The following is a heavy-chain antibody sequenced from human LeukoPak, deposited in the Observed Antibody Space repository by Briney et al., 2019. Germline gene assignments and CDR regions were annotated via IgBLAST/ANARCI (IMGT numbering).Heavy chain of an antibody. Sequence: GGSLRLSCTGSGYKVTNYWIAWVRQMPGKGLEWMGIIYPDDSDTKYSPSFQGQVTISVDKSITTAYLQWTSLKASDTAMYFCARLPLTGLDYWGQGTLVTVSS. CDR1: GYKVTNYW. D-gene: IGHD7-27*01. V-gene: IGHV5-51*01. CDR3: ARLPLTGLDY. CDR2: IYPDDSDT. J-gene: IGHJ4*02.